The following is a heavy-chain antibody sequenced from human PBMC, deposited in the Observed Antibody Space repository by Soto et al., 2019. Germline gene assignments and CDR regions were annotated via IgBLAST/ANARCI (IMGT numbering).Heavy chain of an antibody. Sequence: QVQLVESGGGVVQPGRSLRLSCAASGFTFSSYAMHWVRQAPGKGLEWVAVISYDGSNKYYADSVKGRFTISRDNSKNTLYLQMNSLRAEDTAVYYCAGTSLIGYSYGPIEYWGQGTLVTVSS. CDR2: ISYDGSNK. CDR3: AGTSLIGYSYGPIEY. J-gene: IGHJ4*02. V-gene: IGHV3-30-3*01. D-gene: IGHD5-18*01. CDR1: GFTFSSYA.